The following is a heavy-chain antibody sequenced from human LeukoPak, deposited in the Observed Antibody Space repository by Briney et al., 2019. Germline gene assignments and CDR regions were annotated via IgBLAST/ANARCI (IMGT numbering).Heavy chain of an antibody. Sequence: SETLSLTCAVYGGSFSGYYWSWIRQPPGKGLEWIGEINHSGSTNYNPSLKSRVTISVDTSKNQFSLKLSSVTAADTAVYYCARPPRRRGAFDIWGQGTMVTVSS. CDR3: ARPPRRRGAFDI. J-gene: IGHJ3*02. CDR2: INHSGST. CDR1: GGSFSGYY. V-gene: IGHV4-34*01.